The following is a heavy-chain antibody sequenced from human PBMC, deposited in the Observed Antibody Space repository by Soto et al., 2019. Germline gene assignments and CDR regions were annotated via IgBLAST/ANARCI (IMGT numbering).Heavy chain of an antibody. D-gene: IGHD3-3*01. V-gene: IGHV3-30-3*01. Sequence: QVQLVESGGGVVQPGTSLRLSCEASEFPFSSYAMHWVRQAPGKGLEWVAIISYDGSDKYYAASVRGRFTISRDNSKNTLYLQMNSLRPEDTVLDYCARAPRYKAFWSDMDVWGQGTTVTISS. CDR1: EFPFSSYA. CDR2: ISYDGSDK. CDR3: ARAPRYKAFWSDMDV. J-gene: IGHJ6*02.